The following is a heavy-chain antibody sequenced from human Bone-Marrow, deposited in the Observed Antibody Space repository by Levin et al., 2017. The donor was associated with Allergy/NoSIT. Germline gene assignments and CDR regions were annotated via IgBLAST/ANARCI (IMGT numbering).Heavy chain of an antibody. CDR2: IRPNIAGGTA. J-gene: IGHJ4*02. CDR3: AADPPGGSFLFDF. CDR1: GITFSNAW. Sequence: SCAASGITFSNAWMNWVRQAPGKGLEWVGRIRPNIAGGTADYAAPVKGRFTISRDDSKNTLFLQMNSLKMEDTAVYYCAADPPGGSFLFDFWGQGTLVTVSS. V-gene: IGHV3-15*01. D-gene: IGHD1-14*01.